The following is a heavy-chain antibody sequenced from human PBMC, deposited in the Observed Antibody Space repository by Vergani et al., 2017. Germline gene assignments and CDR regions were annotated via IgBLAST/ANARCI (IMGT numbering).Heavy chain of an antibody. CDR3: ARIRLDWNDSRFDP. V-gene: IGHV2-26*01. J-gene: IGHJ5*02. Sequence: QITLKESGPTLVKPTQTLTLTCTFSGFSLSTSGVGVSWIRQPPGKALEWLAHIFSNEEKSYSTSLKSRLTISKDTSKSQVVLTMTNMDPVDTATYYCARIRLDWNDSRFDPWGQGTLVTVSS. D-gene: IGHD1-1*01. CDR2: IFSNEEK. CDR1: GFSLSTSGVG.